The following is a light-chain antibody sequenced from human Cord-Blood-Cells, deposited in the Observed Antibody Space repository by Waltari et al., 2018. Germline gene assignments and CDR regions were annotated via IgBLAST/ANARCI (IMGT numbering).Light chain of an antibody. CDR1: QSVLYSSNNKNY. Sequence: DIVMTQSPDSLAVSLGERATINCKSSQSVLYSSNNKNYLAWYQQKPGQPPKLLMYRPSPRQAGVPDRSSGSESGTDFTLTISSLQAEAVAVSYCQKCYSAPLTFGGGAKV. CDR2: RPS. CDR3: QKCYSAPLT. V-gene: IGKV4-1*01. J-gene: IGKJ4*01.